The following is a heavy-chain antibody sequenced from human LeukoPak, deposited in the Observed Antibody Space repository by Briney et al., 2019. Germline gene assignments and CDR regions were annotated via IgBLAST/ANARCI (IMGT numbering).Heavy chain of an antibody. Sequence: ASVKVSCKASAYTFTCYYMHWVRQAPGQGLEWMGWIYPNSGGTNYTQTFQGRVTMTRDTSISTASMELSRLRSDETAVYYCARARRSHRSTFYYYYMDVWGKGTTVTVSS. CDR2: IYPNSGGT. CDR1: AYTFTCYY. J-gene: IGHJ6*03. V-gene: IGHV1-2*02. D-gene: IGHD2-2*01. CDR3: ARARRSHRSTFYYYYMDV.